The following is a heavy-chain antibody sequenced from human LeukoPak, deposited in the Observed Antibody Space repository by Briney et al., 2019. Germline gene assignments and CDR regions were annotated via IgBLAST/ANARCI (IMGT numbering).Heavy chain of an antibody. CDR1: GFTFSSYG. J-gene: IGHJ4*02. Sequence: PGGSLRLSCAASGFTFSSYGMHWVRQAPGKGLEWVAVISYDGSNKYYADSVKGRFTISRDNSKNTLYLQMNSLRADDTAVYYCAKGDRWSPPPYDYWGQGTLVTVSS. CDR2: ISYDGSNK. CDR3: AKGDRWSPPPYDY. D-gene: IGHD4-23*01. V-gene: IGHV3-30*18.